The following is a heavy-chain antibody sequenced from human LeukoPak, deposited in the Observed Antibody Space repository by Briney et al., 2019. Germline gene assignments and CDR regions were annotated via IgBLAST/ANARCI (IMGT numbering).Heavy chain of an antibody. J-gene: IGHJ4*02. Sequence: PGGSLRLSCAGSGFTVSSNYMSWVRQAPGKGLDWVSVLYSGGSIFYADSVKGRFTISRDISKNMLYLQMNSLRVDDTAVYYCARGAISSWYEDWGQGTLVTVSS. CDR2: LYSGGSI. V-gene: IGHV3-66*01. D-gene: IGHD6-13*01. CDR1: GFTVSSNY. CDR3: ARGAISSWYED.